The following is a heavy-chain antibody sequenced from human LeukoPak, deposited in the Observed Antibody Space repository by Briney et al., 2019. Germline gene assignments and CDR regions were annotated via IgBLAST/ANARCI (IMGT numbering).Heavy chain of an antibody. Sequence: GGSLRLSCAASGFTVSSNYMSWVRQAPGKGLEWVSVIYSGGSTYYADSVKGRFTISRHNSKNTLYLQMSSLRAEDTAVYYCAREWATGTTGYFDYWGQGTLVTVSS. CDR2: IYSGGST. J-gene: IGHJ4*02. V-gene: IGHV3-53*04. D-gene: IGHD1-1*01. CDR3: AREWATGTTGYFDY. CDR1: GFTVSSNY.